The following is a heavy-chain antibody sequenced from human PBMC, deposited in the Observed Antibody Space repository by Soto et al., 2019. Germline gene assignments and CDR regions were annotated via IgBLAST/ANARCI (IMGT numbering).Heavy chain of an antibody. J-gene: IGHJ5*02. Sequence: EVQLLESGGGLVQPGGSLRLSCAASGFTFSSYAMSWVRQAPGKGLEWVSAISGSGGSTYYADSVKGRFTISRDNSKNTLYLQMNRLRAEDTAVYYCAKDPVYYGSGKKDVWFAPWGQGTLVIVSS. CDR3: AKDPVYYGSGKKDVWFAP. D-gene: IGHD3-10*01. CDR2: ISGSGGST. CDR1: GFTFSSYA. V-gene: IGHV3-23*01.